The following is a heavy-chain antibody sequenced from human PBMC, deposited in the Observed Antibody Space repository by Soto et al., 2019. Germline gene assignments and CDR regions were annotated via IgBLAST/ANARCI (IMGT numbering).Heavy chain of an antibody. J-gene: IGHJ6*02. CDR1: GGSITGYY. CDR3: ARAFTYDFWSGSLEGLDV. Sequence: SETLSLTCTVSGGSITGYYWSWIRQPPGKGLEWIGYIYYTGSTNYNPSLKSRVSISVDTSKNQFSLKLSSVTAADTAVYYCARAFTYDFWSGSLEGLDVWGLGTTVTVSS. V-gene: IGHV4-59*01. CDR2: IYYTGST. D-gene: IGHD3-3*01.